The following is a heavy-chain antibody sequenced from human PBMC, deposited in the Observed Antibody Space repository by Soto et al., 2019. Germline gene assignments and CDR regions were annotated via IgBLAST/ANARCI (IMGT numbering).Heavy chain of an antibody. J-gene: IGHJ5*02. CDR3: ARVGPWVPYYYDSSPYTFENWFDP. D-gene: IGHD3-22*01. CDR2: IYHGGST. Sequence: PLSATRAVWGYCRRRGYYWGCLQQPPGKGLEWIGGIYHGGSTDYNPSLNSRVTLSIDMTNNHVSLILNSVTAADTAVYYCARVGPWVPYYYDSSPYTFENWFDPWGQGPLVTVAS. V-gene: IGHV4-38-2*01. CDR1: GYCRRRGYY.